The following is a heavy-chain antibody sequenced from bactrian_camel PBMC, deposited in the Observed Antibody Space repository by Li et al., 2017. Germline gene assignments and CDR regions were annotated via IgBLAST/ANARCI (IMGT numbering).Heavy chain of an antibody. J-gene: IGHJ4*01. D-gene: IGHD2*01. Sequence: HVQLVESGGDLVQPGGTLRLSCAASGFTFSSAWMYWVRQAPGKEREGIAFIDDHGRTNYANSLKGRFSSSKDNARNWLDLQMDSLEPGDTARYYCAADRRRHGPPSLRPGDYSVWGQGTQVTVS. CDR3: AADRRRHGPPSLRPGDYSV. V-gene: IGHV3S26*01. CDR1: GFTFSSAW. CDR2: FIDDHGRT.